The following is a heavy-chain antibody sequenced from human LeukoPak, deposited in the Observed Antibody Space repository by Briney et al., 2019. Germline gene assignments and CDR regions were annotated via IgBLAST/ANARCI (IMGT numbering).Heavy chain of an antibody. Sequence: GSLRLSCAASGFNSGNYWMSWVRQAPGQRLEWLANIKQDGIETYYLDSVKGRFTISRDSARNSVYLQMNSLRADETAVYFCARFIASPGPDAFDIWGQGTLVTVSS. D-gene: IGHD6-13*01. CDR2: IKQDGIET. V-gene: IGHV3-7*01. CDR1: GFNSGNYW. J-gene: IGHJ3*02. CDR3: ARFIASPGPDAFDI.